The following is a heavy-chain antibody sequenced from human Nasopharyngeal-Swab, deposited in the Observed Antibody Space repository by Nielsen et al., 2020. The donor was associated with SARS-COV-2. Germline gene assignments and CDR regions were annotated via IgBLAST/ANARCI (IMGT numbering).Heavy chain of an antibody. CDR1: GFTFSDYY. J-gene: IGHJ4*02. CDR2: ISSSGSTI. D-gene: IGHD3-10*01. V-gene: IGHV3-11*01. Sequence: GASLKISCAASGFTFSDYYMSWIRQAPGKGLEWVSYISSSGSTIYYADSVKGRFTISRDNAKNSLYLQMNSLRAEDTAVYYCARGRSHHVGLWFGELFPPDYWGQGTLVTVSS. CDR3: ARGRSHHVGLWFGELFPPDY.